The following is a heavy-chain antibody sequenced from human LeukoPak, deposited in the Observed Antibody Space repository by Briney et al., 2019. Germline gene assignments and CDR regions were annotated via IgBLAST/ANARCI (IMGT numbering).Heavy chain of an antibody. CDR3: ARLIGSGWYDY. CDR1: GCSFTSHW. D-gene: IGHD6-19*01. CDR2: IYPCDSET. J-gene: IGHJ4*02. V-gene: IGHV5-51*01. Sequence: GESLKISCKASGCSFTSHWIGWVRQMSGKGLEGMVIIYPCDSETRYSPSFQGQVTISADKSISTAYLQWSSLKASDTATYYCARLIGSGWYDYWGQGTLVTVSS.